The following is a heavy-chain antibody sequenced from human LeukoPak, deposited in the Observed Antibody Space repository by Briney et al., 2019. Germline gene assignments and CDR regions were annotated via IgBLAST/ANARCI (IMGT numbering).Heavy chain of an antibody. V-gene: IGHV1-2*02. CDR1: GYTFTGYY. CDR3: ASLNVVVVAANRTGYMDV. D-gene: IGHD2-15*01. Sequence: ASVKVSCKASGYTFTGYYMHWVLQAPGQGLEWMGWINPNSGGTNYAQKFQGRVTMTRDTSISTAYMELSRLRSDDTAVYYCASLNVVVVAANRTGYMDVWGKGTTVTVSS. CDR2: INPNSGGT. J-gene: IGHJ6*03.